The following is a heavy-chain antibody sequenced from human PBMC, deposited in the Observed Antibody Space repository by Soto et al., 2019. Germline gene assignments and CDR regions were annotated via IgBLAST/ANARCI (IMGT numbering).Heavy chain of an antibody. CDR1: GGSVTSGSFY. D-gene: IGHD2-2*03. CDR2: IYYSGST. V-gene: IGHV4-61*01. J-gene: IGHJ3*02. Sequence: QVQVQESGPGLVKPSETLSLTCTVSGGSVTSGSFYWSWFRQPPGQRLGWIGYIYYSGSTNYSPSLKRRVTISLDTSKNQFSLKLRSVTAADTAVYYCATGYLNAYPFHIWGQGTMVTVTS. CDR3: ATGYLNAYPFHI.